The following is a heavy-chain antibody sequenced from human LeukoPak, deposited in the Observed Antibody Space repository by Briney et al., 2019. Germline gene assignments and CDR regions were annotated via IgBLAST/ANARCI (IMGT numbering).Heavy chain of an antibody. CDR1: GGSVSSGSYY. D-gene: IGHD3-22*01. V-gene: IGHV4-61*01. CDR2: IYYSGST. Sequence: SETLSLTCTVSGGSVSSGSYYWSWIRQPPGTGLEWIGYIYYSGSTNYNPSLKSRVTISVDTSKNQFSLKLSSVTAADTAVYYCARWSSGPRPYDAFDIWGQGTMVTVSS. CDR3: ARWSSGPRPYDAFDI. J-gene: IGHJ3*02.